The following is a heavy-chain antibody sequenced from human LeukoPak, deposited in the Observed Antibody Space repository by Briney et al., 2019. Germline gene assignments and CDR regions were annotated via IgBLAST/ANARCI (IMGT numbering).Heavy chain of an antibody. CDR1: AASFSDYY. Sequence: PSETLSLTCAVYAASFSDYYWSWIRQPPGKGLEWIGEINHSGLTNYNPSLKSRVSISVDTSKNQFSLKLSSVTAADTAVYYCARRLQSASQNMDVWAKGTTVTVSS. V-gene: IGHV4-34*01. CDR3: ARRLQSASQNMDV. J-gene: IGHJ6*03. D-gene: IGHD5-24*01. CDR2: INHSGLT.